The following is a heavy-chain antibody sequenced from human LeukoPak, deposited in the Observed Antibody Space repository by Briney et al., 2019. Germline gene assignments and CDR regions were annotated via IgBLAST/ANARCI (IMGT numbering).Heavy chain of an antibody. CDR3: ARDQGGYSQYASPEFSNNMDV. CDR1: GYTFTSYG. CDR2: ISAYNGNT. V-gene: IGHV1-18*01. J-gene: IGHJ6*03. D-gene: IGHD5-18*01. Sequence: GASVKVSCKASGYTFTSYGISWVRQAPGQGLEWMGWISAYNGNTNYAQKLQGRVTMTTDTSTSTAYMELRSLRSDDTAVYYCARDQGGYSQYASPEFSNNMDVWGKGTTVTVSS.